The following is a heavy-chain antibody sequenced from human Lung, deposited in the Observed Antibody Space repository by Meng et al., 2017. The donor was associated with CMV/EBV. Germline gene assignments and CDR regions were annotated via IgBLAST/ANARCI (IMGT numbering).Heavy chain of an antibody. CDR3: ARALFQQWPTATGYYGMDV. D-gene: IGHD6-19*01. CDR1: GFTFSSYG. J-gene: IGHJ6*02. V-gene: IGHV3-30*02. Sequence: GESLKISCAASGFTFSSYGMHWVRQAPGKGLEWVAFIRYDGSNKYYADSVKGRFTISRDNSKNTLYLQMNSLRAEDTAVYYCARALFQQWPTATGYYGMDVWGQGTTVTVSS. CDR2: IRYDGSNK.